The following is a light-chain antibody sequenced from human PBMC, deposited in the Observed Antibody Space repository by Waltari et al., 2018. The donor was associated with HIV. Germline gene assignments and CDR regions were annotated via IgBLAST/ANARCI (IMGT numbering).Light chain of an antibody. CDR3: QHRDEWPPGAT. CDR1: QSVSNL. V-gene: IGKV3-11*01. J-gene: IGKJ2*01. Sequence: EIVLTQSPATLSLSPGERATLSCRASQSVSNLLAWYQHKPGQAPRPRIYDASTRASGIPARFSGSGSGTDFTLTISSLEPEDFAVYYCQHRDEWPPGATFGPGAKLEIK. CDR2: DAS.